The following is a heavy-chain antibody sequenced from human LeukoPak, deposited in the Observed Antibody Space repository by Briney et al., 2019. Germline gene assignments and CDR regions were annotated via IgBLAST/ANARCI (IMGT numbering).Heavy chain of an antibody. J-gene: IGHJ4*02. CDR3: VRYSYGNDYFDY. V-gene: IGHV1-69*06. Sequence: GASVKVSCKASGGTFSSYAISWVRQAPGQGLEWMGGIIPIFGTANYAQKFQGRVTITADKSTSTAYMELSSLRSEDTAVYYCVRYSYGNDYFDYWGQGTLVTVSS. CDR2: IIPIFGTA. D-gene: IGHD5-18*01. CDR1: GGTFSSYA.